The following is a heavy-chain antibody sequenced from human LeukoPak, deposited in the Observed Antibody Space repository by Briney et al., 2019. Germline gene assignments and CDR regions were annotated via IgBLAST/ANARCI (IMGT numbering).Heavy chain of an antibody. V-gene: IGHV1-18*01. CDR2: ISPYNGNT. CDR1: GYTLTSYG. J-gene: IGHJ6*02. CDR3: ARVRNYDILTGYLPGMDV. Sequence: GASVKVSCKASGYTLTSYGISWVRQAPGQGLEWMGWISPYNGNTNYAQNLQGRVTMTTDTSTSTAYMEMRTLRSDDTAVYYCARVRNYDILTGYLPGMDVWGQGTTVTVSS. D-gene: IGHD3-9*01.